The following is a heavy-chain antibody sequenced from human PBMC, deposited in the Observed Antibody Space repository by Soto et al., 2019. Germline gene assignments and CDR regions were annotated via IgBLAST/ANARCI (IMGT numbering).Heavy chain of an antibody. V-gene: IGHV3-23*01. D-gene: IGHD3-16*02. CDR1: GFTPTTTP. CDR3: ATSYRYFDN. J-gene: IGHJ4*01. CDR2: ISGTASRT. Sequence: PGGSLRLSCAGSGFTPTTTPLSWVRQPPGKGLEWVTTISGTASRTYYVDSVKGRFFISRDNSKNTVTLQMNTLTLEDTAVYYCATSYRYFDNWGHGTQVTVSS.